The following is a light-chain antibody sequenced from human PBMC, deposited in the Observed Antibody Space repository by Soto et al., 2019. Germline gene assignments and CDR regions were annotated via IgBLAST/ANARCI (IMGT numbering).Light chain of an antibody. Sequence: DIQMTQSPSSLSASVGDRVTITCRASQSISSYLKWYQQKPGKAPKLLIYAASSLLSGVPSRFSGSGSGTDFTLTIISLQPEDFATYYWQQRYSTLSLTFGGGTKVEIK. CDR1: QSISSY. CDR2: AAS. V-gene: IGKV1-39*01. CDR3: QQRYSTLSLT. J-gene: IGKJ4*01.